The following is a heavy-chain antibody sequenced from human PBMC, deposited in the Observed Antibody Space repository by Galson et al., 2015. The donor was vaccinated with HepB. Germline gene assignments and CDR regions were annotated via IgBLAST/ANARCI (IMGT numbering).Heavy chain of an antibody. Sequence: TLSLTCTVSGGSISSGGYYWSWIRQHPGQGLEWIGYIYYSGSTYYNPSLKSRVTISVDTSKNQFSLKLSSVTAADTAVYYCARYVDTAMERTFDYWGQGTLVTVSS. CDR1: GGSISSGGYY. CDR2: IYYSGST. D-gene: IGHD5-18*01. CDR3: ARYVDTAMERTFDY. V-gene: IGHV4-31*03. J-gene: IGHJ4*02.